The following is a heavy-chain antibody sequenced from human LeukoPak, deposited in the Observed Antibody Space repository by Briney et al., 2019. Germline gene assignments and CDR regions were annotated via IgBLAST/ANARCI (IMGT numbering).Heavy chain of an antibody. CDR3: ARGASITIFGVALFDY. CDR1: GYSLSSGYY. Sequence: SETLSLTCTVSGYSLSSGYYWGWIRQPPGKGLEWIGSICHSGSTYYNPSLKSRVTISVDTSKNQFSLKLSSVTAADTAVYYCARGASITIFGVALFDYWGQGTLVTVSS. CDR2: ICHSGST. J-gene: IGHJ4*02. D-gene: IGHD3-3*01. V-gene: IGHV4-38-2*02.